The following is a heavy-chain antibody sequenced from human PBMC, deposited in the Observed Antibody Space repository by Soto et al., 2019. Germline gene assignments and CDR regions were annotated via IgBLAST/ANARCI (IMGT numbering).Heavy chain of an antibody. J-gene: IGHJ3*02. CDR3: ARDLRLDAFDI. V-gene: IGHV3-30-3*01. CDR1: GFTFSSYA. CDR2: ISYDGSNK. Sequence: GGSLRLSCAASGFTFSSYAMHWVRQAPGKGLEWVAVISYDGSNKYYADSVKGRFTISRDNSKNTLYLQMNSLRAEDTAVYYCARDLRLDAFDIWGQGTMVTVSS.